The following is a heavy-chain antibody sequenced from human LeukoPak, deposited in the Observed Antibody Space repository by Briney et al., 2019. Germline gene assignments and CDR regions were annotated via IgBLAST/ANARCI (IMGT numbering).Heavy chain of an antibody. J-gene: IGHJ4*02. Sequence: SETLSLTCAVYGGSFSGYYWSWIRQPPGKGLEWIGEINHSGSTNYNPSFKSRVTISVDTSKNQFSLKLSSVTAADTAVYYCARGRGLLWFGIPPRFFDYWGQGTLVTVSS. V-gene: IGHV4-34*01. D-gene: IGHD3-10*01. CDR1: GGSFSGYY. CDR3: ARGRGLLWFGIPPRFFDY. CDR2: INHSGST.